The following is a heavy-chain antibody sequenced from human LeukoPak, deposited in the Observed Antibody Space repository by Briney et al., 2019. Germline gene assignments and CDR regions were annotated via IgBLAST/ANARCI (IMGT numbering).Heavy chain of an antibody. CDR3: TRGRRFYYGMDV. CDR1: GDSVSSKTAA. J-gene: IGHJ6*02. CDR2: TYYTSTSKWDT. V-gene: IGHV6-1*01. D-gene: IGHD3-16*01. Sequence: PSQTLSLTCAISGDSVSSKTAAWHWVRQSPSRGLEWLGRTYYTSTSKWDTDYAVSLKSRISVNPDISKNQFSLQLNSVTPEDTAVYYCTRGRRFYYGMDVWGQGTTVTVSS.